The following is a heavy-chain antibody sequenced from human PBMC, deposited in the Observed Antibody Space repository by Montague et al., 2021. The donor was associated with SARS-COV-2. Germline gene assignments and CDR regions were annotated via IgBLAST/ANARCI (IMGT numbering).Heavy chain of an antibody. CDR1: GFTFHDYA. D-gene: IGHD3-10*01. CDR3: AKDRGYYGSGGYFEY. CDR2: ISWSSGSI. V-gene: IGHV3-9*01. Sequence: SLRLSCAASGFTFHDYALHWVRQAPGKGLEWVSGISWSSGSIGYADSVKGRFTISRDNAKNSLYLQMNSLRAEDTALYYCAKDRGYYGSGGYFEYWGQGTLVTVSS. J-gene: IGHJ4*02.